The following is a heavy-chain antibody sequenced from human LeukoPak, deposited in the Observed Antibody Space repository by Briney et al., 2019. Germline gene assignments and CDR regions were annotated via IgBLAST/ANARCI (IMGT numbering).Heavy chain of an antibody. CDR1: GFTFSSYA. D-gene: IGHD3-16*01. CDR2: ISGSGGIT. Sequence: GGSLRLSCAASGFTFSSYAMSWVRQAPGKGLEWVSGISGSGGITYYADSVKGRFTISRENSKNTLLLQMKSLRAEDTAVYYCAKEGDYVWGDYYYYMDVWGKGTTVTVSS. V-gene: IGHV3-23*01. J-gene: IGHJ6*03. CDR3: AKEGDYVWGDYYYYMDV.